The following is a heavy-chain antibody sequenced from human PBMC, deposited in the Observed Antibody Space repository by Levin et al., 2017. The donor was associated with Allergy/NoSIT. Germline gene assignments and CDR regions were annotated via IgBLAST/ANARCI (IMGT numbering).Heavy chain of an antibody. CDR2: IYTSGST. CDR3: ARSPPYDYDSTIQYYFDY. D-gene: IGHD3-22*01. CDR1: GGSISSYY. V-gene: IGHV4-4*07. Sequence: SQTLSLTCTVSGGSISSYYWSWIRQPAGKGLEWIGRIYTSGSTNYNPSLKSRVTMSVDTSKNQFSLKLSSVTAADTAVYYCARSPPYDYDSTIQYYFDYWGQGTLVTVSS. J-gene: IGHJ4*02.